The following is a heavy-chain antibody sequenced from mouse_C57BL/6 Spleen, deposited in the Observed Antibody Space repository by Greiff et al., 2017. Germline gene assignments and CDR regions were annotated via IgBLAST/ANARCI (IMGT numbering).Heavy chain of an antibody. J-gene: IGHJ2*01. Sequence: EVQLVQSGGGLVKPGGSLKLSCAASGFTFTDYGMHWVRQAPGKGLEWVAYISRGSSSIYYADTVKGRITITTDNANYTLFLQMTSLRSEDTAMYYCARRATVAYFDYWGQGTTLTVSA. CDR2: ISRGSSSI. CDR1: GFTFTDYG. D-gene: IGHD1-1*01. CDR3: ARRATVAYFDY. V-gene: IGHV5-17*01.